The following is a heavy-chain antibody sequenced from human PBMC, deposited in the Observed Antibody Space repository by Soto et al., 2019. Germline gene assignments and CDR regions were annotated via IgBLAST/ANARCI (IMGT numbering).Heavy chain of an antibody. V-gene: IGHV4-59*08. Sequence: SETLSLTCTVSGGSISSYYWSWIRQPPGKGLEWIGYIYYSGSTNYNPSLKSRVTISVDTSKNQFSLKLSSVTAADTAVYYCARLPIMITFGGVIVPAPVYFDYWSQGTLVTVSS. CDR2: IYYSGST. D-gene: IGHD3-16*02. CDR3: ARLPIMITFGGVIVPAPVYFDY. J-gene: IGHJ4*02. CDR1: GGSISSYY.